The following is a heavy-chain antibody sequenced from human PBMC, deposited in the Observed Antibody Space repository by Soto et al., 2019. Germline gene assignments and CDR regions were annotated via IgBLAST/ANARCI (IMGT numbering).Heavy chain of an antibody. CDR1: GFTFSSYS. D-gene: IGHD7-27*01. V-gene: IGHV3-21*01. CDR2: ISSSSSYI. CDR3: ARDLTAGDTY. J-gene: IGHJ4*02. Sequence: GGSLRLSCAASGFTFSSYSMNWVRQAPGKGLEWVSSISSSSSYIYYADSVKGRFTISRDNAKNTLYLQMNSLRAEDSAVYYCARDLTAGDTYWGQGTQVTVSS.